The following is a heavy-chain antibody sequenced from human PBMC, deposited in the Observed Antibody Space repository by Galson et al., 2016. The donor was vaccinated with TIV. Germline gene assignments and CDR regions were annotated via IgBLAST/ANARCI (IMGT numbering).Heavy chain of an antibody. D-gene: IGHD1-14*01. Sequence: SLRLSCAASGFTVGNNYMSWVRQPPGKGLEWVAAMYSGGDTVYADSVKGRFTISRDSSKNTLYLQTNGLRAEDTAVYYCANHEQGDSWGQGTLVTVSS. CDR3: ANHEQGDS. CDR2: MYSGGDT. J-gene: IGHJ4*02. CDR1: GFTVGNNY. V-gene: IGHV3-53*01.